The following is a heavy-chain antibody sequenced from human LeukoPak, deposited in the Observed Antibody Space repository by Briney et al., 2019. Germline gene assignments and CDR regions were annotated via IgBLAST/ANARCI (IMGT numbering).Heavy chain of an antibody. Sequence: GGSLRLSRAASGFTFSIYAMSWVRQAPGKGPEWVSAISGSGGTAYYADSVKGRFTISRDNSKNTLYLQMNSLRAEDTAVYYCAKDPPGPYNWNDVPYYYGMDVWGQGTTVTVSS. CDR2: ISGSGGTA. CDR1: GFTFSIYA. J-gene: IGHJ6*02. D-gene: IGHD1-20*01. CDR3: AKDPPGPYNWNDVPYYYGMDV. V-gene: IGHV3-23*01.